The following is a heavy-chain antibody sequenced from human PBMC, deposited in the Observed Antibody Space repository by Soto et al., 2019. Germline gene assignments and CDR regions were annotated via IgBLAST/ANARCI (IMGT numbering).Heavy chain of an antibody. V-gene: IGHV4-61*01. J-gene: IGHJ6*02. CDR3: ARAAAAGSYYGMDV. Sequence: TLSLTCTVSGVSVSSGSYYWSWIRQPPGKGLEWIGYIYYSGSTNYNPSLKSRVTISVDTSKNQFSLKLSSVTAADTAVYYCARAAAAGSYYGMDVWGQGTKVTVYS. CDR2: IYYSGST. D-gene: IGHD6-13*01. CDR1: GVSVSSGSYY.